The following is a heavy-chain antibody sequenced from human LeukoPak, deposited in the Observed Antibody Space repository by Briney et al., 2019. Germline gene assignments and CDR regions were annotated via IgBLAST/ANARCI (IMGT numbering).Heavy chain of an antibody. CDR2: MYYSGST. Sequence: SETLSLTCTVSGGSISSSSYYWGWIRQPPGKGLEWIGSMYYSGSTYYNPSLKSRVTISVDTSKNQFSLKLSSVSAADTAVYYCARQYYDNTGYYYFDYWGQGTLVTVSS. D-gene: IGHD3-22*01. CDR3: ARQYYDNTGYYYFDY. V-gene: IGHV4-39*01. CDR1: GGSISSSSYY. J-gene: IGHJ4*02.